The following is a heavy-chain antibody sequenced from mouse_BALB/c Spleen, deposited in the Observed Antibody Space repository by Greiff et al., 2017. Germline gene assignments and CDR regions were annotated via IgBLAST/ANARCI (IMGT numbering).Heavy chain of an antibody. J-gene: IGHJ2*01. CDR1: GYTFTDYA. D-gene: IGHD2-14*01. CDR2: ISTYYGDA. CDR3: ARERGNYRYDGGSSYFDY. Sequence: QVQLKESGAELVRPGVSVKISCKGSGYTFTDYAMHWVKQSHAKSLEWIGVISTYYGDASYNQKFKGKATMTVDKSSSTAYMELARLTSEDSAIYYCARERGNYRYDGGSSYFDYWGQGTTLTVSS. V-gene: IGHV1S137*01.